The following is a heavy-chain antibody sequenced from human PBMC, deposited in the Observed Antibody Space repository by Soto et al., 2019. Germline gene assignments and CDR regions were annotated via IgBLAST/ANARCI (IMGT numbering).Heavy chain of an antibody. V-gene: IGHV4-59*01. CDR2: IYYSGST. CDR1: GGSISSYY. D-gene: IGHD5-12*01. J-gene: IGHJ4*02. CDR3: ARHSGYDYVFDY. Sequence: PSETLSLTCTVSGGSISSYYWSWIRQPPGKGLEWVGYIYYSGSTNYNPSLKSRVTISVDTSKNQFSLKLSSVTAADTAVYYCARHSGYDYVFDYWGQGTLVTVSS.